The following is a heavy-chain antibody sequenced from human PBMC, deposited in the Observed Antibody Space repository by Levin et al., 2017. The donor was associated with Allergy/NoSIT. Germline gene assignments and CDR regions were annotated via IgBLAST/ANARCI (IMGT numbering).Heavy chain of an antibody. CDR1: GFTFSTYG. CDR3: AKDPMGGSSAFDI. J-gene: IGHJ3*02. V-gene: IGHV3-30*18. Sequence: GESLKISCAASGFTFSTYGMHWVRQAPGKGLEWVTIISYDGSNIHYADSVKSRFTVSRDNSKNTLYLQMNSLRAEDTAVYYCAKDPMGGSSAFDIWGQGTMVTVSS. D-gene: IGHD3-16*01. CDR2: ISYDGSNI.